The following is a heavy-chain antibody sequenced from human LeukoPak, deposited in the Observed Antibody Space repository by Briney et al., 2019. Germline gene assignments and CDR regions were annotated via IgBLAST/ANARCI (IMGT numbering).Heavy chain of an antibody. CDR2: IYYSGTT. V-gene: IGHV4-39*01. Sequence: PSETLSLTCTVSGGSISTSSYYWAWIRQPPGKGLEWIGSIYYSGTTYYKPYLKSRISVSVDTSKNQFSLKLNSATAADTAVYYCARQEDSTGRGGGFFDCWGQGILVTVSS. CDR3: ARQEDSTGRGGGFFDC. J-gene: IGHJ4*02. D-gene: IGHD6-19*01. CDR1: GGSISTSSYY.